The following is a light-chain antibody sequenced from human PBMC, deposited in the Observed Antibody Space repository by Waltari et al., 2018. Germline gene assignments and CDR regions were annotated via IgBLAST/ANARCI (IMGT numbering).Light chain of an antibody. V-gene: IGLV3-19*01. CDR2: GKN. J-gene: IGLJ2*01. CDR1: ILRTHY. Sequence: SSDLTQDPDVSVALGQTVRITCQGDILRTHYGHWCRQKPGQAHELVIYGKNNRPSGIPDRFSASSSENTASLIITGAQAEDEADYYCSSRELSGHVVFGGGTRLTVL. CDR3: SSRELSGHVV.